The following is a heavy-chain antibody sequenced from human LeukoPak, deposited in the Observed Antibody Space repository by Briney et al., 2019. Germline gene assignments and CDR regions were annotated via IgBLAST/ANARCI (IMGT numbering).Heavy chain of an antibody. D-gene: IGHD3-9*01. CDR2: IYTSGST. CDR1: GGSISSSSYY. J-gene: IGHJ6*03. V-gene: IGHV4-39*01. CDR3: ARHGDGYFDLGYYYYMDV. Sequence: SETLSLTCTVSGGSISSSSYYWGWIRQPPGKGLEWIGRIYTSGSTNYNPSLKSRVTISVDTSKNQFSLKLSSVTAADTAVYYCARHGDGYFDLGYYYYMDVWGKGTTVTVSS.